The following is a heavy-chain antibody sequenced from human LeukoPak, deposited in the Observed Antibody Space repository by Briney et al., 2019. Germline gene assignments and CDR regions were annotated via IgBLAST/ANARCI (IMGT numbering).Heavy chain of an antibody. J-gene: IGHJ4*02. CDR2: INHSGST. V-gene: IGHV4-39*07. CDR1: GDSMSSSSYY. CDR3: ARGPGFDY. Sequence: SETLSLTCSVSGDSMSSSSYYWVWIRQPPGKGLEWIGEINHSGSTNYNPSLKSRVSISLDTSKNQFSLKVNSVTAADTAVYYCARGPGFDYWGQGTLVTVSS.